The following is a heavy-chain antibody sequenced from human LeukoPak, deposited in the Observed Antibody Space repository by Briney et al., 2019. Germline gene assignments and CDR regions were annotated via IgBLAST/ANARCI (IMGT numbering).Heavy chain of an antibody. V-gene: IGHV1-3*01. D-gene: IGHD5-12*01. CDR3: ATRLRGYSGYFDY. CDR1: GYTFTSYA. Sequence: ASVKVSCKASGYTFTSYAMHWVRQAPGQRVEWMGWINAGNGNTKYSQKFQGRVTMTEDTSTDTAYMELSSLRSEDTAVYYCATRLRGYSGYFDYWGQGTLVTVSS. CDR2: INAGNGNT. J-gene: IGHJ4*02.